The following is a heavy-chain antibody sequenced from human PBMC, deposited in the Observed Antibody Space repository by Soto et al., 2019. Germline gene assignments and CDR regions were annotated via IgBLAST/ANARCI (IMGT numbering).Heavy chain of an antibody. CDR3: AREGYCSSTSCYVNWIDP. CDR1: GGSFSGYY. J-gene: IGHJ5*02. Sequence: SETLSLTCAVYGGSFSGYYWSWIRQPPGKGLEWIGEINHSGSTNYNPSLKSRVTISVDTSKNQFSLKLSSVTAADTAVYYCAREGYCSSTSCYVNWIDPWGQGTLVTVSS. CDR2: INHSGST. D-gene: IGHD2-2*01. V-gene: IGHV4-34*01.